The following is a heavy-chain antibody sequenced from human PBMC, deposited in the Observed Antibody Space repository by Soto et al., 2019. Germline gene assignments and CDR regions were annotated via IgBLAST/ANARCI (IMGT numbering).Heavy chain of an antibody. CDR1: GCTFSSCG. D-gene: IGHD5-18*01. CDR2: ISYDGSNK. V-gene: IGHV3-30*18. Sequence: PAESLRLSCAASGCTFSSCGLHWGRQPPDKGLELVAVISYDGSNKYYADSVKGRFTISRDNSKNTLYLQMNSLRDEDMAVYYCAKDFFLGYRVRAAHPPDIWGQGTMVTVSS. J-gene: IGHJ3*02. CDR3: AKDFFLGYRVRAAHPPDI.